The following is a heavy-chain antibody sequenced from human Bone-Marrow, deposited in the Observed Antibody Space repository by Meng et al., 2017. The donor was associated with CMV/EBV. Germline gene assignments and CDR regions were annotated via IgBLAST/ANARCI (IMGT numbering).Heavy chain of an antibody. Sequence: GESLKISCAASGFTFSDYSINWVRQAPGKGLEWVSSISSSSSYIYYADSVKGRFTISRDNAKNSLYLQMNSLRAEDTAVYYCARGSSSWYNYWGQGTLVTVSS. CDR2: ISSSSSYI. CDR3: ARGSSSWYNY. D-gene: IGHD6-13*01. J-gene: IGHJ4*02. V-gene: IGHV3-21*01. CDR1: GFTFSDYS.